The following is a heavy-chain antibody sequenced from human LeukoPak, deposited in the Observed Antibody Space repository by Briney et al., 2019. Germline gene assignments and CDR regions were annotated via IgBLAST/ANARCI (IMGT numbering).Heavy chain of an antibody. CDR2: FDPEDGET. Sequence: ASVKVSCKVSGYTLTELSMHWVRQAPGKGLEWMGGFDPEDGETIYAQKFQGRVTMTRDTSTSTVYMELSSLRSEDTAVYYCARVGITMIVVAPFDYWGQGTLVTVSS. D-gene: IGHD3-22*01. V-gene: IGHV1-24*01. J-gene: IGHJ4*02. CDR3: ARVGITMIVVAPFDY. CDR1: GYTLTELS.